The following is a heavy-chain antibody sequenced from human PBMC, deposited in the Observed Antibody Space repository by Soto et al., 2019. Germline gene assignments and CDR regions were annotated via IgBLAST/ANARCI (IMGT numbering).Heavy chain of an antibody. Sequence: VASVKVSCRTSGYTFTNFDVNWVRQAAGQGPEWMGWMSPNSENKGYARKFQGRLSMTRDTSITTAYMELSSLTSEDTAVYYCARGFGSSWKPGGYNWFDFLGQGILVAFSS. D-gene: IGHD6-13*01. CDR3: ARGFGSSWKPGGYNWFDF. CDR1: GYTFTNFD. CDR2: MSPNSENK. V-gene: IGHV1-8*01. J-gene: IGHJ5*01.